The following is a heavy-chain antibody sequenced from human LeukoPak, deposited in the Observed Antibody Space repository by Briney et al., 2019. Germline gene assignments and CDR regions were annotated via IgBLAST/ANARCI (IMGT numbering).Heavy chain of an antibody. Sequence: GGSLRLSCAASGFTFSTYSMSWVRQAPGKGLEWLSDISGSGASTYSADSVKGRFTISRDNSKNTLYLQLNSLRAEDTAVYYCTTEPQLVPFWGQGTLVTVSS. CDR2: ISGSGAST. J-gene: IGHJ4*02. D-gene: IGHD6-13*01. V-gene: IGHV3-23*01. CDR1: GFTFSTYS. CDR3: TTEPQLVPF.